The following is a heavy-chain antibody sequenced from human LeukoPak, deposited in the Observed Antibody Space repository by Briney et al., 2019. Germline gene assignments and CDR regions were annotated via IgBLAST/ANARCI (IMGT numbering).Heavy chain of an antibody. CDR3: ARGIGLAARPKIIFDY. CDR2: INHSGST. CDR1: GGSFSGYY. Sequence: SETLSLTCAVYGGSFSGYYWSWIRQPPGKGLEWSGEINHSGSTNYNPSLKSRVTISVDTSKNQFSRKLSSVTAADTAVYYCARGIGLAARPKIIFDYWGQGTLVTVSS. V-gene: IGHV4-34*01. D-gene: IGHD6-6*01. J-gene: IGHJ4*02.